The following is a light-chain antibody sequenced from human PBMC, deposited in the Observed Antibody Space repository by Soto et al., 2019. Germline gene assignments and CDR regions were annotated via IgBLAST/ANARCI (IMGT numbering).Light chain of an antibody. CDR2: RAS. CDR3: QQYGRFLT. V-gene: IGKV1-5*03. Sequence: DIRMTQSPSTLSASVGDRVTITCRASQSIDTALAWYQQKPGKAPNLLIYRASNLESEVPSRFSGSGSGTEFTLAISSLQPDDFATYYCQQYGRFLTFGQGTKLEIK. J-gene: IGKJ2*01. CDR1: QSIDTA.